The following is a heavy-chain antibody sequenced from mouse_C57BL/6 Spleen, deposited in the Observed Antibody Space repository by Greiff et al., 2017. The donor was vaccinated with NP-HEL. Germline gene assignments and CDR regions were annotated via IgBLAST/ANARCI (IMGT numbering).Heavy chain of an antibody. CDR2: INPYNGDT. J-gene: IGHJ2*01. Sequence: VQLQQSGPELVKPGDSVKISCKASGYSFTGYFMNWVMQSHGKSLEWLGRINPYNGDTFYNQKFKGKATLTVDKSSSTAHMELRSLTSEDSAVYYCARSCYSNYACDYWGQGTTLTVSS. CDR3: ARSCYSNYACDY. V-gene: IGHV1-20*01. CDR1: GYSFTGYF. D-gene: IGHD2-5*01.